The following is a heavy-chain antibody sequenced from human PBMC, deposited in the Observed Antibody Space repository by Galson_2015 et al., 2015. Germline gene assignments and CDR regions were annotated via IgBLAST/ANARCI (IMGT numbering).Heavy chain of an antibody. CDR2: INAGNGNT. D-gene: IGHD2-15*01. Sequence: SVNVSCKASGYTFTSYAMHWVRQAPGQRLEWMGWINAGNGNTKYSQKFQGRVTITRDTSASTAYMELSSLRSEDTAVYYCARSPLGYCSGGSCRTNWFDPWGQGTLVTVSS. CDR1: GYTFTSYA. J-gene: IGHJ5*02. CDR3: ARSPLGYCSGGSCRTNWFDP. V-gene: IGHV1-3*01.